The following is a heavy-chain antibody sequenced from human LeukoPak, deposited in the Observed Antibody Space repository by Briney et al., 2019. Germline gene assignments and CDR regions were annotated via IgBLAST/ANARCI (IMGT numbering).Heavy chain of an antibody. CDR3: AKEGSFGDETYYYYGMDV. CDR1: GFTFSSYW. CDR2: INSDGSST. D-gene: IGHD4-17*01. V-gene: IGHV3-74*01. J-gene: IGHJ6*02. Sequence: PGGSLRLSCAASGFTFSSYWMHWVRQAPGKGLVWVSRINSDGSSTSYADSVKGRFTISRDNSKNTLYLQMNSLRAEDTAVYYCAKEGSFGDETYYYYGMDVWGQGTTVTVSS.